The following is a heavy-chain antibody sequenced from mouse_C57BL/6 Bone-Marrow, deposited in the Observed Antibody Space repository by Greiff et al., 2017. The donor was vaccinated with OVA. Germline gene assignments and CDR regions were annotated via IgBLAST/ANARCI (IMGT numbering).Heavy chain of an antibody. D-gene: IGHD2-12*01. V-gene: IGHV1-54*01. CDR3: ARSGYSLYYAMDY. Sequence: QVQLQQSGAGLVRPGTSVKVSCTASGYAFTNYLLEWVKQRPGQGLEWIEVINPGSGGTIYNEKFKGTATLTADKSSSPAYMQLSSLISEDSAVYFCARSGYSLYYAMDYWGQGTSVTVTS. J-gene: IGHJ4*01. CDR2: INPGSGGT. CDR1: GYAFTNYL.